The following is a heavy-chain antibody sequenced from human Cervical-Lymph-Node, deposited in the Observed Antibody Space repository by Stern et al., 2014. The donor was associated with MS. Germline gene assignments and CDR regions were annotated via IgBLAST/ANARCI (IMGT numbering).Heavy chain of an antibody. CDR1: GGTFSTYT. J-gene: IGHJ4*02. D-gene: IGHD5-24*01. CDR2: IIPMLKKA. V-gene: IGHV1-69*02. CDR3: SRRDAYSPFDY. Sequence: QDQLVQSGAEVKKPGSSVKVSCKASGGTFSTYTISWVRQAPGQGLEWMGRIIPMLKKANYSQKFHGRVTITADKSTSTAYMELSSLTSEDTALYYCSRRDAYSPFDYWGQGTLVTVSS.